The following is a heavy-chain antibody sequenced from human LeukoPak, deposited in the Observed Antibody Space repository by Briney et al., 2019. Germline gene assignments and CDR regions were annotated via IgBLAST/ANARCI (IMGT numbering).Heavy chain of an antibody. V-gene: IGHV3-30*03. CDR2: ISYDGSNK. CDR1: GFTFSSYG. CDR3: ARDQQGGVDYYYYGMDV. J-gene: IGHJ6*02. D-gene: IGHD3-10*01. Sequence: GGSLRLSCAASGFTFSSYGMHWVRQAPGKGLEWVAVISYDGSNKYYADSVRGRFTISRDNSKNTLYLQMNSLRAEDTAVYYCARDQQGGVDYYYYGMDVWGQGTTVTVSS.